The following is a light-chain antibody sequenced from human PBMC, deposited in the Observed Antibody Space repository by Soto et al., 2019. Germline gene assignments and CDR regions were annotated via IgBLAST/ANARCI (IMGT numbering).Light chain of an antibody. CDR1: SSDVGGYNY. CDR3: CSYAGIYTYV. V-gene: IGLV2-11*01. CDR2: DVS. Sequence: QSALTQPRSVSGSPGQSVTISCTGTSSDVGGYNYVSWYQQHPGKAPKLMIYDVSKRPSGVPDRFSGSKSGNTASLTISGLQAEDEAAYYCCSYAGIYTYVFGTGTKVTVL. J-gene: IGLJ1*01.